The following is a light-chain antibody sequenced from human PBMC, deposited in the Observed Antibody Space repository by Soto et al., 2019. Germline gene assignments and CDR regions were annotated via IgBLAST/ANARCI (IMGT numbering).Light chain of an antibody. CDR2: GAS. V-gene: IGKV3-15*01. CDR1: QRVSSN. Sequence: EIVMTQSPATLSVSPGERAPLSCRASQRVSSNLAWYQQKPGQAPRLLIYGASTRATGIQARFSGSGSGTEFTLTISSLQSEDFAVYYCQQYNNWPPWTFGQGTKVEIK. J-gene: IGKJ1*01. CDR3: QQYNNWPPWT.